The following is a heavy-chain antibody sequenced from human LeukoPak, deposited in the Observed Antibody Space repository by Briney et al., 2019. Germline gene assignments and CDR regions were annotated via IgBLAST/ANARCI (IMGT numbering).Heavy chain of an antibody. CDR3: ARVGITMVRGVISYGMDV. CDR1: GDSVSSNSAA. CDR2: TYYRSKWYN. V-gene: IGHV6-1*01. Sequence: SQTLSLTCAISGDSVSSNSAAWNWIRQSPSRGLEWLGRTYYRSKWYNDYAVSVKSRITINPDTSKNQFSLQLNSVTPEDTAVYYCARVGITMVRGVISYGMDVWGQGTTVTVSS. D-gene: IGHD3-10*01. J-gene: IGHJ6*02.